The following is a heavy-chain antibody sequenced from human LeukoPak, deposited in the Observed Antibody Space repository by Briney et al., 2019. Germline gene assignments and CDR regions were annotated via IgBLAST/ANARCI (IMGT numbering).Heavy chain of an antibody. CDR3: ARVGYYDILTGQRLGAFDI. V-gene: IGHV1-2*02. J-gene: IGHJ3*02. D-gene: IGHD3-9*01. CDR1: GGTFSSYA. Sequence: ASVKVSCKASGGTFSSYAISWVRQAPGQGLEWMGWINPNSGGTNYAQKFQGRVTMTRDTSISTAYMELSRLRSDDTAVYYCARVGYYDILTGQRLGAFDIWGQGTMVTVSS. CDR2: INPNSGGT.